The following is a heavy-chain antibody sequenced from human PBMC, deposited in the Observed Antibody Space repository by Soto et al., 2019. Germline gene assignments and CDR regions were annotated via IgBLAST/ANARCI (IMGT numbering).Heavy chain of an antibody. CDR2: IYSGGST. J-gene: IGHJ4*02. Sequence: PVQRLDSASVVIYSGGSTYYADSVKGRFTISRDNSKNTLYLQMNSLRAEDTAVYYCAKVSLWSDFWSGYYNYFDYWGQGTLVTVSS. V-gene: IGHV3-66*01. CDR3: AKVSLWSDFWSGYYNYFDY. D-gene: IGHD3-3*01.